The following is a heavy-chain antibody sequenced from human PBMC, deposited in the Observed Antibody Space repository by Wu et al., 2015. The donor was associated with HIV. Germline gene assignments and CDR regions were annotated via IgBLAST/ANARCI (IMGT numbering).Heavy chain of an antibody. D-gene: IGHD3-16*01. CDR1: GGTFSNYA. CDR2: LIPMHGTA. CDR3: AGGHDYGDY. Sequence: QVQLLQSGAEVKNPGSSVRVSCTASGGTFSNYALSWVRQAPGQGLEWMGRLIPMHGTANYAQKFQGRVTITTDESTSTAYMELSSLRSEDTAVYYCAGGHDYGDYWGQGTLVTVSS. V-gene: IGHV1-69*11. J-gene: IGHJ4*02.